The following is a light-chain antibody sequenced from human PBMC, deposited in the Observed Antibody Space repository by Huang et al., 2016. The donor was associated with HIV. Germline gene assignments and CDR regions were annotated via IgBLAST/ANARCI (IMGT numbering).Light chain of an antibody. Sequence: DIQMNQSPSSLSASVGDRVTITCRASQSISKYLNWYKQKPGKAPKHLIYTTSNLQSGVPSRFSGSGSGTVFTLTISSLQPEDFATYYCQQSYSNPYTFGLGTKVEIK. J-gene: IGKJ2*01. CDR1: QSISKY. CDR2: TTS. V-gene: IGKV1-39*01. CDR3: QQSYSNPYT.